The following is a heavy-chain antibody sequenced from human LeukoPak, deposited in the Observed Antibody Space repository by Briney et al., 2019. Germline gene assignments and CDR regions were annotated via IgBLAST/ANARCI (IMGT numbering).Heavy chain of an antibody. D-gene: IGHD7-27*01. J-gene: IGHJ3*02. Sequence: GGSLRLSCAASGFTFSSYWMSWVRQAPGKGLEWVANIKQDGPEKYYLDSVKGRFTISRDDAKNSLYLQMNSLRAEDTAVYYCARRAVNWGSAFDIWGQGTVVTVSS. V-gene: IGHV3-7*01. CDR1: GFTFSSYW. CDR2: IKQDGPEK. CDR3: ARRAVNWGSAFDI.